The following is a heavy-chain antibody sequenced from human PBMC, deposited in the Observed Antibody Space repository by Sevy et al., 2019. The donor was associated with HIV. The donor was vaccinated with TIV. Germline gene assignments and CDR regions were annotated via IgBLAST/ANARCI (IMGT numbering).Heavy chain of an antibody. CDR2: ISDSGSYT. V-gene: IGHV3-23*01. D-gene: IGHD2-15*01. CDR3: AKDRYCSGGNCPLDY. Sequence: GGSLRLSCTASGITLNTYAMKWVRQAPGKGLEWVSGISDSGSYTYYADSVKGRFTISRDNTKNTVSLQMKSLRAEDTAVYYCAKDRYCSGGNCPLDYWGRGTLVTVSS. CDR1: GITLNTYA. J-gene: IGHJ4*02.